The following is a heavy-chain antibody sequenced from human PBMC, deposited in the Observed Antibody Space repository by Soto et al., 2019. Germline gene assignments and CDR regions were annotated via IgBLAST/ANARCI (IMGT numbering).Heavy chain of an antibody. CDR1: GGSISSGGYY. Sequence: PSETLSLTCTASGGSISSGGYYWSWLRQNPGKGLEWIGYIYYSGSTHYNPSLKRRITITVDTSKNQFSLKLSSVSAAVTAVYYCAILGAYYQSIDPWGQGTVVTVSS. CDR3: AILGAYYQSIDP. V-gene: IGHV4-31*03. CDR2: IYYSGST. J-gene: IGHJ5*02. D-gene: IGHD2-21*01.